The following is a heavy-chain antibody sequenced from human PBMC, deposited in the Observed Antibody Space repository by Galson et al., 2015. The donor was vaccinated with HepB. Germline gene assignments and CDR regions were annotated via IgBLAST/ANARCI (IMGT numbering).Heavy chain of an antibody. Sequence: LSLTCTVSGGSISSYYWSWIRQPPGKGLEWIGYVYYSGNTDYNPSLKSRLTISVDTSKNQFSLKLSSVTAADTAVYYCARLGVSGLRLQGYKYLDYWGQGTLVTVSS. CDR3: ARLGVSGLRLQGYKYLDY. CDR1: GGSISSYY. CDR2: VYYSGNT. V-gene: IGHV4-59*08. D-gene: IGHD3-16*01. J-gene: IGHJ4*02.